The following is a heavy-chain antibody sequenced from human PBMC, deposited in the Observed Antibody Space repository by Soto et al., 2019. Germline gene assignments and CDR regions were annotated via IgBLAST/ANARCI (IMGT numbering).Heavy chain of an antibody. CDR2: ISAYNGNT. J-gene: IGHJ5*02. Sequence: ASVNVSCKASGYTFTSYGISWVRQAPGQGLGWMGWISAYNGNTNYAQKLQGRVTMTTDTSTSPAYMELSSLRSEDTAVYYCAVGYGSGSYNWFDPWGQGTLVTVSS. CDR1: GYTFTSYG. CDR3: AVGYGSGSYNWFDP. V-gene: IGHV1-18*01. D-gene: IGHD3-10*01.